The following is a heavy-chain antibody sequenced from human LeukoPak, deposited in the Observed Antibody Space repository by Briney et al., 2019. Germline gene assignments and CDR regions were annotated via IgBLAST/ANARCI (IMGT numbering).Heavy chain of an antibody. Sequence: SETLSLTCAVSGYSISSGFYWCCIRQPPRKGLEWIVSIYHSGRTYYNPSPKSRLTISVDTSKNQFSLKLSSVTATDAAIYYCERERSSSSDYWGQGTLVTVSS. CDR1: GYSISSGFY. J-gene: IGHJ4*02. CDR3: ERERSSSSDY. D-gene: IGHD6-6*01. V-gene: IGHV4-38-2*02. CDR2: IYHSGRT.